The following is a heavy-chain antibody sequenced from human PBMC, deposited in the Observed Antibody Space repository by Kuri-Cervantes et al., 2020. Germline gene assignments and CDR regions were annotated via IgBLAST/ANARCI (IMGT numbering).Heavy chain of an antibody. CDR1: GYSVSSGSY. Sequence: SETLSLTCAVSGYSVSSGSYWGWIRQPQGTGLEWIGSLYHSGSTYYNPSLKSRLNKSVDTSKNQFSLKLSSVTAADTAVYYCARGGVWFRSDYYYYMDVWGKGTTVTVSS. J-gene: IGHJ6*03. V-gene: IGHV4-38-2*01. D-gene: IGHD3-10*01. CDR2: LYHSGST. CDR3: ARGGVWFRSDYYYYMDV.